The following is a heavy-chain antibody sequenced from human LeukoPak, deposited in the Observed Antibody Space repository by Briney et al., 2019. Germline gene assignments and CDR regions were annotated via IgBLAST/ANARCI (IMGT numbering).Heavy chain of an antibody. Sequence: SETLSLTCTVSGESINPYYWNWIRQSAGRGLEWIGQIYKSGTTNFNPSLTSRVTMSLDTSRNQFSLKLRSVTAADTAVYFCARSFLDYMDVWGKGTTVTVSS. CDR1: GESINPYY. CDR3: ARSFLDYMDV. D-gene: IGHD2/OR15-2a*01. J-gene: IGHJ6*03. CDR2: IYKSGTT. V-gene: IGHV4-4*07.